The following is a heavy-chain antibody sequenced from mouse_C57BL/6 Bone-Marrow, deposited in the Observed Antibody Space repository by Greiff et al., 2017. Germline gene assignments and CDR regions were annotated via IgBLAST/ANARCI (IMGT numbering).Heavy chain of an antibody. CDR2: ISSGGSYT. J-gene: IGHJ4*01. V-gene: IGHV5-6*01. Sequence: EVQVVESGGDLVKPGGSLKLSCAASGFTFSSYGMSWVRQTPDKRLEWVATISSGGSYTYYPDSVKGRFTISRDNAKNTLYLQMSSLKSEDTAIYYCARHYCNYPYYAMDYWGQGTSVTVSS. D-gene: IGHD2-1*01. CDR1: GFTFSSYG. CDR3: ARHYCNYPYYAMDY.